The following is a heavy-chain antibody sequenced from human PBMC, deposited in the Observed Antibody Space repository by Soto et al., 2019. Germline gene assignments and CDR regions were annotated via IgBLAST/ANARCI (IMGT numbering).Heavy chain of an antibody. CDR2: IYWDDDK. CDR3: AHVDIVVVPADAPYNWFDP. CDR1: GFSLSTSGVG. V-gene: IGHV2-5*02. Sequence: SGPTLVNPTQTLTLTCTFSGFSLSTSGVGVGWIRQPPGKALEWLALIYWDDDKRYSPSLKSRLTITKDTSKNQVVLTMTNMDPVDTATYSCAHVDIVVVPADAPYNWFDPCGQGTLVTVSS. D-gene: IGHD2-2*03. J-gene: IGHJ5*02.